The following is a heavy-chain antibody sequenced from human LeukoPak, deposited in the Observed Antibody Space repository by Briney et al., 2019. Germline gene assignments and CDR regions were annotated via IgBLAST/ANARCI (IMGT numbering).Heavy chain of an antibody. CDR2: ISYDGSNG. Sequence: GGSLRLSCAAAGFSFSTYPMHWVRQAPGKGLEWVAVISYDGSNGYYADSVKGRFTISKDKSKNTLYLQMNSLRVEDTAVYYCARSTDYYIPDYWGQGTLVIVSS. J-gene: IGHJ4*02. CDR1: GFSFSTYP. V-gene: IGHV3-30-3*01. D-gene: IGHD3-22*01. CDR3: ARSTDYYIPDY.